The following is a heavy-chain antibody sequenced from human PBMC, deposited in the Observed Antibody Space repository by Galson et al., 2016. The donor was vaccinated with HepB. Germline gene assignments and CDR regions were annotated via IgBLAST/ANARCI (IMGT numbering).Heavy chain of an antibody. V-gene: IGHV3-33*01. D-gene: IGHD6-13*01. Sequence: SLRLSCAASGFTFSSYGMHWVRQAPGKGLEWVAAIWYDGSNKYYADSVKGRFTISRDNSKNTLSLQMNSLRAVDTAVYYCARGRGITAAGKGRSYYFDYWGQGTLVTVAS. CDR2: IWYDGSNK. J-gene: IGHJ4*02. CDR3: ARGRGITAAGKGRSYYFDY. CDR1: GFTFSSYG.